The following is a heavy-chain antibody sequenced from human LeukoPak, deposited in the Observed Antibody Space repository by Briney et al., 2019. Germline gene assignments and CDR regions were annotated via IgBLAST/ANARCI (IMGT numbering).Heavy chain of an antibody. CDR2: INHRGNI. D-gene: IGHD2-8*01. V-gene: IGHV4-38-2*01. J-gene: IGHJ6*03. Sequence: SETLSLTCAVSNYSISNAYYWGWIRQPPGRGLEWIGSINHRGNIYYNPSLKSRVAISVDTSKNQFSLKLSSVTAADTAVYYCARVNGGTYSSIYYFYYMDAWGEGTTVTISS. CDR3: ARVNGGTYSSIYYFYYMDA. CDR1: NYSISNAYY.